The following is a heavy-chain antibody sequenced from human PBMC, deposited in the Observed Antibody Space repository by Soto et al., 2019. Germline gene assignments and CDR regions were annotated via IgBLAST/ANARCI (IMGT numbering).Heavy chain of an antibody. CDR3: ARDPNIVLVPAALRSYYYYYGMDV. CDR2: IKQDGSEK. D-gene: IGHD2-2*01. CDR1: GFTFSSYW. V-gene: IGHV3-7*01. J-gene: IGHJ6*02. Sequence: PGWSLRLSCAASGFTFSSYWMSWVRQAPGKGLEWVANIKQDGSEKYYVDSVKGRFTISRDNAKNSLYLQMNSLRAEDTAVYYCARDPNIVLVPAALRSYYYYYGMDVWGQGTTVTVSS.